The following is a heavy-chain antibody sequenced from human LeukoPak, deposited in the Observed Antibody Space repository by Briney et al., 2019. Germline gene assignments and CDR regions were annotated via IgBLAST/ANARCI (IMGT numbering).Heavy chain of an antibody. D-gene: IGHD1-20*01. V-gene: IGHV3-30*02. J-gene: IGHJ5*02. CDR3: AKGNWNDVLSWFDP. CDR1: RFSLSDYA. Sequence: GGSLRLSCVASRFSLSDYAMHWVRQSPGKGLEWVAFIRFDASNKYYADSVKGRFTISRDNAKNSLYLQMNSLRAEDTAVYYCAKGNWNDVLSWFDPWGQGTLVTVSS. CDR2: IRFDASNK.